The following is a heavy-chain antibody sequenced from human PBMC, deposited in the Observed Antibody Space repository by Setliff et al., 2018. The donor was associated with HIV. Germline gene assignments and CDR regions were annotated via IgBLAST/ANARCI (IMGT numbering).Heavy chain of an antibody. J-gene: IGHJ6*02. D-gene: IGHD3-10*01. CDR1: GYTFTSYP. Sequence: ASVKVSCKASGYTFTSYPMHWVRQAPGQGLEWMGWISGYNADTDYAQKFQGRVSMTTDISTNTAYMELRSLRSDDTAVYYCARDNVRGPTNAMDVWGQGTTVTVS. CDR3: ARDNVRGPTNAMDV. V-gene: IGHV1-18*04. CDR2: ISGYNADT.